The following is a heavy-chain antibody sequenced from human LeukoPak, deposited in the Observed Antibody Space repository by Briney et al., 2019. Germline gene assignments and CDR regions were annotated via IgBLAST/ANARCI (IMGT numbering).Heavy chain of an antibody. CDR3: ARADYDDGDYYFDY. CDR2: FDPEDGET. CDR1: GYTLTELS. Sequence: ASVKVSCEVSGYTLTELSMHWVRQAPGKGLEWMGGFDPEDGETIYAQKFQGRVTMTEDTSTDTAYMELSSLRSEDTAVYYCARADYDDGDYYFDYWGQGTLVTVSS. J-gene: IGHJ4*02. V-gene: IGHV1-24*01. D-gene: IGHD3-16*01.